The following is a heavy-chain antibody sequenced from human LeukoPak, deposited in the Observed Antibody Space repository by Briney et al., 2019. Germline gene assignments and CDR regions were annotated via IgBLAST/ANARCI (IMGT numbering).Heavy chain of an antibody. CDR3: ASYNWNFLNDY. CDR2: IKTDGSST. J-gene: IGHJ4*02. D-gene: IGHD1-7*01. V-gene: IGHV3-74*01. CDR1: GFTFSTYW. Sequence: GGSLRLSCAASGFTFSTYWMYWVRHAPGKGLVWVSRIKTDGSSTAYADSVKGRFTISRDNAKNTLYLQMNSLRAEDTAVYYCASYNWNFLNDYWGQGTLVTVSS.